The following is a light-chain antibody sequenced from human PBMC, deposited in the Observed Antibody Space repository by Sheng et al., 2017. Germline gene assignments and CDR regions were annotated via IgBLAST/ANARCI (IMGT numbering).Light chain of an antibody. Sequence: EIVLTQFPGTLSLSPGEGGHPLLQGASQRVSGSYLAWYQQKPGQAPRLLXYGASTRATGIPDRFRGSGSGTDFTLTISRLEPEDSAVYYCQQYADSIPTFGQGTKVEIE. J-gene: IGKJ1*01. V-gene: IGKV3-20*01. CDR1: QRVSGSY. CDR2: GAS. CDR3: QQYADSIPT.